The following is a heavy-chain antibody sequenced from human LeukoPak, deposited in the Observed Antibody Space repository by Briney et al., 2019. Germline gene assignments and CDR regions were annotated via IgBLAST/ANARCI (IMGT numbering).Heavy chain of an antibody. D-gene: IGHD1-26*01. CDR1: GFTFGSYS. V-gene: IGHV3-23*05. J-gene: IGHJ4*02. CDR3: ARDSAAVGGHDFDY. Sequence: PGRSLRLSCAASGFTFGSYSMNWARQAPGKGLEWVSTIYGSGVVTKYVDSVKGRFTISRDNSKNTLFLQLNSLRAEDTAVYYCARDSAAVGGHDFDYWGQGALVTVSS. CDR2: IYGSGVVT.